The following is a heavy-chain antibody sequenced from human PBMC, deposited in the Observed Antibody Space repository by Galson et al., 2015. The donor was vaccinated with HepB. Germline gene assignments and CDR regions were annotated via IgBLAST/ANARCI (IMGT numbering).Heavy chain of an antibody. V-gene: IGHV3-74*01. CDR3: ARKRYNWNDEDWFDP. Sequence: SLRLSCAASGFTFSSYWMHWVRQAPGKGLVWVSRINSDGSSTSYADSVKGRFTISRDNAKNTLYLQMNSLRAEDTAVYYCARKRYNWNDEDWFDPWGQGTLVTVSS. CDR1: GFTFSSYW. J-gene: IGHJ5*02. D-gene: IGHD1-1*01. CDR2: INSDGSST.